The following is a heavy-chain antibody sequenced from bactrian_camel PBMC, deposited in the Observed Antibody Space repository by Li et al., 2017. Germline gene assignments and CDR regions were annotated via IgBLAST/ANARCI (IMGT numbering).Heavy chain of an antibody. CDR2: ITDAGGRS. CDR3: AARRGMCDWRFDFRY. D-gene: IGHD1*01. J-gene: IGHJ6*01. V-gene: IGHV3S40*01. CDR1: GFTFSNYD. Sequence: VQLVESGGGLVQPGGSLRLSCVASGFTFSNYDMSWFRQAPGKAREGVALITDAGGRSVYTDSVKGRFAISQGNAKTTIYLQMNSLKPEDSAMYYCAARRGMCDWRFDFRYWGQGNQVTVS.